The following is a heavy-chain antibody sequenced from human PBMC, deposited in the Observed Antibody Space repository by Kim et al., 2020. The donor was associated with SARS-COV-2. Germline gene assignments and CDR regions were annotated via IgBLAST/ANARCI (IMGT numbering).Heavy chain of an antibody. CDR1: GGSITSSNNY. D-gene: IGHD6-6*01. J-gene: IGHJ4*02. Sequence: SETLSLTCTVSGGSITSSNNYWGWIRQPPGKGLEWIGSIFYSGSTYYNPSLKSRVTISVDTSKNQFSLRLSSVTAADTAVYYCARGRAGGRLVPSVDSWGQGTLVTVSS. V-gene: IGHV4-39*07. CDR2: IFYSGST. CDR3: ARGRAGGRLVPSVDS.